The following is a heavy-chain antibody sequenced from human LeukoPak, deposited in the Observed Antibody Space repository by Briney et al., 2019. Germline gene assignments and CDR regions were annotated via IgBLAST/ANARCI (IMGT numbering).Heavy chain of an antibody. V-gene: IGHV1-8*03. D-gene: IGHD3-10*01. CDR3: VRMTVRGVISP. Sequence: ASVKVSCKASGYTFTNHDINWVRQATGQGLEWMGWMNPNSGNTGYSQKFQGRLTITRDTSISTAYMELSSLRSDDTAVYHCVRMTVRGVISPWGQGTRVTVSS. CDR2: MNPNSGNT. CDR1: GYTFTNHD. J-gene: IGHJ5*02.